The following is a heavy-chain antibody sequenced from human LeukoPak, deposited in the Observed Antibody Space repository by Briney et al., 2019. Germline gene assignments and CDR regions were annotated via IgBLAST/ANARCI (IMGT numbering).Heavy chain of an antibody. CDR3: ARAPPGTIMMTDY. CDR1: GYTFTSYG. Sequence: ASVTVSCKASGYTFTSYGIIWVRQAPGQGLEWMGWISAYDGNTNYAQSLQGRVTMTTDTSTSTAYMELRSLRSDDTAVYYCARAPPGTIMMTDYWGQGTLVTVSS. J-gene: IGHJ4*02. D-gene: IGHD3-16*01. V-gene: IGHV1-18*01. CDR2: ISAYDGNT.